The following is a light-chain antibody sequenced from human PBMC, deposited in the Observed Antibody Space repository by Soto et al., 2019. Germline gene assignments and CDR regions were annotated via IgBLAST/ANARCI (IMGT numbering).Light chain of an antibody. CDR2: GAS. J-gene: IGKJ4*01. CDR1: QNVSSSY. CDR3: QQYGSSPRLT. Sequence: EIVLTQSPGTLSLSPGERATLSCRASQNVSSSYLAWYQQKPGQAPRLLIYGASSRATGIPDRFSGSGSGADFTLTISRLEPEDFAVYYCQQYGSSPRLTFGGGTKVEIK. V-gene: IGKV3-20*01.